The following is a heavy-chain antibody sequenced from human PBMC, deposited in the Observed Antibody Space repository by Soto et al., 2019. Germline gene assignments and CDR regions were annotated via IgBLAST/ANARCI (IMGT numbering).Heavy chain of an antibody. V-gene: IGHV1-18*01. CDR1: GYSFTSYG. Sequence: ASVKVSCKASGYSFTSYGISWVRQAPGQGLEWMGWISAYNGNTNYAQKLQGRVTMTTDTSTSTAYMELRSLGSDDTAVYYCARDKSRGVLIGCWFDPWGQGTPVTVSS. CDR2: ISAYNGNT. D-gene: IGHD3-10*01. CDR3: ARDKSRGVLIGCWFDP. J-gene: IGHJ5*02.